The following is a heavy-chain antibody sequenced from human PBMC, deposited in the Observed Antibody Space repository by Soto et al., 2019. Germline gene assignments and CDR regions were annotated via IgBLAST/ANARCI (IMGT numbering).Heavy chain of an antibody. D-gene: IGHD3-10*01. CDR1: GFTFSDFG. CDR2: ISEDAETD. Sequence: GGSLRLSCVASGFTFSDFGMHWLRQGPGKGLEWLAVISEDAETDFHADSVKGRFTVSRDNFKETLYLQMNSLTTGDSGVYFCAKAPFRRPYYFYGMDVWGQGTTVTVSS. CDR3: AKAPFRRPYYFYGMDV. V-gene: IGHV3-30*18. J-gene: IGHJ6*02.